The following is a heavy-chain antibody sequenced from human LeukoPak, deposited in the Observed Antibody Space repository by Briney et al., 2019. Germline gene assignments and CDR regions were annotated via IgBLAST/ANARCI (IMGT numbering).Heavy chain of an antibody. J-gene: IGHJ6*03. CDR2: IKSKTDGGTT. Sequence: GGSLRLSCAASGFTFSNAWMSWVRQAPGKGLEWVGRIKSKTDGGTTDYAAPVKGRFTISRDDSKNTLYLQMNSLKTEDTAVYYCTTGSKADSSGWYGRRYYYYMDVWGKGTTVTVSS. V-gene: IGHV3-15*01. CDR3: TTGSKADSSGWYGRRYYYYMDV. D-gene: IGHD6-19*01. CDR1: GFTFSNAW.